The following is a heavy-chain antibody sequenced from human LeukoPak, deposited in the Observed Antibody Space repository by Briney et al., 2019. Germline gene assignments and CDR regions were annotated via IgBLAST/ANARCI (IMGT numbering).Heavy chain of an antibody. CDR2: ISTYSSDI. D-gene: IGHD2-8*01. CDR3: ARVTSRLGVCDY. J-gene: IGHJ4*02. CDR1: GYTFTTYG. V-gene: IGHV1-18*04. Sequence: ASVKVSCKASGYTFTTYGISWVRQAPGQGLEWMGWISTYSSDISYAQNFQGRVTMTTGTSSNTAYMELRSLTSDDTAVYYCARVTSRLGVCDYWGQGTLVTVSS.